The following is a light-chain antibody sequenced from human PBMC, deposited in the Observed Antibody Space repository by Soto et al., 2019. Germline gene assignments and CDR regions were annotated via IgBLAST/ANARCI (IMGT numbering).Light chain of an antibody. CDR2: GAS. CDR1: QSVSSN. V-gene: IGKV3-15*01. CDR3: QQSNNWPRT. J-gene: IGKJ2*01. Sequence: EIVMTQSPATLSVSPGERATVSCRASQSVSSNLAWYQQKPGQAPRLLIYGASTRATGIPARFSGSGSGTEFTLTIGSLQSEDVAVYYCQQSNNWPRTFGQGTKLEIK.